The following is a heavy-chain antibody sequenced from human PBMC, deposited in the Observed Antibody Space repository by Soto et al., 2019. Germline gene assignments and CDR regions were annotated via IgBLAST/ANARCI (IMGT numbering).Heavy chain of an antibody. V-gene: IGHV3-33*01. CDR2: IWYDGSNK. CDR3: ARKSSGYPDGYFDL. D-gene: IGHD3-22*01. J-gene: IGHJ2*01. Sequence: QVQLVESGGGVVQPGRSLRLSCAASGFTFSSYGMHWVRQAPGKGLEWVAVIWYDGSNKYYADSVKGRFTISRDNSKNTLYLQMNSLRAEDTAVYYCARKSSGYPDGYFDLWGRGTLVTVSS. CDR1: GFTFSSYG.